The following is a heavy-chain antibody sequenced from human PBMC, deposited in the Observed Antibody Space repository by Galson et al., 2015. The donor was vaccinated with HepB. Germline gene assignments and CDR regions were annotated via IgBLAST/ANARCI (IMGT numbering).Heavy chain of an antibody. J-gene: IGHJ6*02. V-gene: IGHV3-64*01. CDR2: ISSNGGST. D-gene: IGHD6-13*01. Sequence: SLRLSCAASGFTFSSYAMHWVRQAPGKGLEYVSAISSNGGSTYYANSVKGRFTISRDNSKNTLYLQMGSLRAEDMAVYYCAREGSKGSSSWQVSNYYYYYGMDVWGQGTTVTVSS. CDR1: GFTFSSYA. CDR3: AREGSKGSSSWQVSNYYYYYGMDV.